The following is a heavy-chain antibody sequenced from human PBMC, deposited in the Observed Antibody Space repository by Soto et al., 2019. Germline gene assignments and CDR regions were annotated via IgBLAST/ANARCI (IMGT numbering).Heavy chain of an antibody. J-gene: IGHJ5*02. CDR2: IYHSGST. CDR3: ARVQVLGSGFDP. D-gene: IGHD7-27*01. Sequence: SETLSLTCAVSGGSISSSNWCSWVRQPPGKGLEWIGEIYHSGSTNYNPSLKSRVTISVDKSKNQFSLKLSSVTAADTAVYYCARVQVLGSGFDPWGQGTLVTVSS. CDR1: GGSISSSNW. V-gene: IGHV4-4*02.